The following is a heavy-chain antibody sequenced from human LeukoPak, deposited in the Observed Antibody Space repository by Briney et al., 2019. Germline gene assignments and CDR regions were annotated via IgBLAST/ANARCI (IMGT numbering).Heavy chain of an antibody. D-gene: IGHD1-26*01. CDR3: ARGGPRGAFDF. CDR1: GFTVSSNF. Sequence: GGSLRLSCAASGFTVSSNFMAWVRQAPGKGLEWVSVIYGGGSTFYADSVKGRSTISRDNAKNSLYLQMNSLRVEDTAVYYCARGGPRGAFDFWGQGTMVTVSS. CDR2: IYGGGST. V-gene: IGHV3-66*01. J-gene: IGHJ3*01.